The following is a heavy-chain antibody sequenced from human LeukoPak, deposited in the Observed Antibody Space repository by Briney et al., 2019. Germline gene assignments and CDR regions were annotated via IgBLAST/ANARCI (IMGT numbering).Heavy chain of an antibody. J-gene: IGHJ3*02. CDR2: INSDGSST. CDR3: ARWSSSGYYPGAFDI. Sequence: GGSLRLSCAASGFTFSSYWMHWVRQAPGKGLVWVSRINSDGSSTSYADSVKGRFTISRDNAKNTLYLQMNSLRAEDTAVYYCARWSSSGYYPGAFDIWGQGTMVTVSS. V-gene: IGHV3-74*01. CDR1: GFTFSSYW. D-gene: IGHD3-22*01.